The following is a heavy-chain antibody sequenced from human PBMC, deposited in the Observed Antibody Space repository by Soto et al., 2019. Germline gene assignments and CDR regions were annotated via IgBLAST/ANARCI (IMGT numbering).Heavy chain of an antibody. Sequence: QVQLVESGGGVVQPGRSLRLSCAASGFTFSSYGMHWVRQAPGKGLEWVAVISYDGSNKYYADSVKGRFTISRDNSKNTLYLQMNSLRAEDTAVYYCAKDGEMATIPPHYYYGMDVWGLGTTVTVSS. D-gene: IGHD5-12*01. V-gene: IGHV3-30*18. J-gene: IGHJ6*02. CDR3: AKDGEMATIPPHYYYGMDV. CDR2: ISYDGSNK. CDR1: GFTFSSYG.